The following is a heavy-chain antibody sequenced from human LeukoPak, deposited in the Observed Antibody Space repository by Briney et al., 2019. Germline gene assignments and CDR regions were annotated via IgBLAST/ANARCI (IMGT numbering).Heavy chain of an antibody. D-gene: IGHD3-10*01. V-gene: IGHV4-61*01. CDR2: IYYSGST. J-gene: IGHJ4*02. Sequence: SETLSLTCTVSGGSVSSGSYYWSWIRQPPGKGLEWIGYIYYSGSTNYNPSLKSRVTISVDTSKNQFSLKLSSVTAADTAVYYCASLTYGSGSYYQAALDYWGQGTLVTVSS. CDR3: ASLTYGSGSYYQAALDY. CDR1: GGSVSSGSYY.